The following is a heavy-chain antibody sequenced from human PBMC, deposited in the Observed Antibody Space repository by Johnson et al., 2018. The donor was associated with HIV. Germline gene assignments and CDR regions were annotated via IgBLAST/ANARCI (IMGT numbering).Heavy chain of an antibody. CDR2: IRFDGSTK. V-gene: IGHV3-30*02. CDR3: AKDRGEWELRMDALDI. D-gene: IGHD1-26*01. CDR1: GFTFSSFG. J-gene: IGHJ3*02. Sequence: QVQLVESGGGVVQPGGSLRLSCAASGFTFSSFGMHWVRQAPGKGLEWVAFIRFDGSTKNYAASVKGRSHLSRDTSKNILYLQMTSLRAEDTAVYFCAKDRGEWELRMDALDIWGQGTMVTVSS.